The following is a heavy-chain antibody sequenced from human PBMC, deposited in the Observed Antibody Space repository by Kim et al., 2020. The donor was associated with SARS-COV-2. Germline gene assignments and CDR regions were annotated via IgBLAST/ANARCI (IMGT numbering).Heavy chain of an antibody. CDR3: ARGRSSYP. Sequence: SETLSLTCTVSGASIATYFWSWIRQPPGMGLEWIGYIYYSGTTKYNPSLQSRVTISVDMSKNQFSLKLSSVTAADTAVYYCARGRSSYPWGQGTLVTVSS. J-gene: IGHJ5*02. D-gene: IGHD6-13*01. CDR2: IYYSGTT. V-gene: IGHV4-59*13. CDR1: GASIATYF.